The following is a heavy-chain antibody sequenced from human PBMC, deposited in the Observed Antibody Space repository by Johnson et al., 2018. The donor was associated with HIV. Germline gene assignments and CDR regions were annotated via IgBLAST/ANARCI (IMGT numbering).Heavy chain of an antibody. CDR2: IYSGGST. J-gene: IGHJ3*02. CDR1: GFTSSSHA. V-gene: IGHV3-66*01. D-gene: IGHD4-17*01. CDR3: ARMTTTVSHHDGFDI. Sequence: EVQLVESGGGLVKPGGSLRLSCAASGFTSSSHAISWVRQAPGKGLVSVSVIYSGGSTYYADSVKGRFTSSRDNSKNTLYLQMNRLRAEDTAVYYCARMTTTVSHHDGFDIWGQGTMVTVSS.